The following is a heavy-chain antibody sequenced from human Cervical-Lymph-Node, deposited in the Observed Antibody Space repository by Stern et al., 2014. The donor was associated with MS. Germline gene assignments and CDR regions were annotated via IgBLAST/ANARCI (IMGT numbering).Heavy chain of an antibody. V-gene: IGHV1-18*01. CDR2: ITVYNGNT. CDR1: GYTFSSFA. D-gene: IGHD3-16*01. J-gene: IGHJ4*02. CDR3: ARGWGDPRH. Sequence: VQLVESGAEVKKPGASVNVSCKASGYTFSSFAITWVRQAPGQGLEWMGTITVYNGNTNYAQRGQDRVTMTTDTSTNTAYMEGRTLRSDDTAVYYCARGWGDPRHWGQGTLVTVSS.